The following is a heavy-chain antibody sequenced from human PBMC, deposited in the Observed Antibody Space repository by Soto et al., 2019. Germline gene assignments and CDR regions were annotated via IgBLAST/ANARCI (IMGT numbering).Heavy chain of an antibody. V-gene: IGHV4-61*01. CDR1: GGSVSSGLYY. CDR2: VYHSGST. D-gene: IGHD4-17*01. CDR3: ARDDSATVTTYRNYYSYFGLDV. Sequence: QVQLQESGPGLVRPSETLSLTCAVSGGSVSSGLYYWTWIRQPPGKGLEWIGYVYHSGSTNYNTSHESPVTISLDTSKNQFSLRLSSVTAADTAVYYCARDDSATVTTYRNYYSYFGLDVWGQGTTVTVSS. J-gene: IGHJ6*02.